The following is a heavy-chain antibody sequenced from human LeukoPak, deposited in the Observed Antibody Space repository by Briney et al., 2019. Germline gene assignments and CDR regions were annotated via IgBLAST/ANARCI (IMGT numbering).Heavy chain of an antibody. V-gene: IGHV3-74*01. D-gene: IGHD6-13*01. CDR3: ARDRGIAAAGTFRNWFDP. Sequence: PGGSLRLSCTASGFTFSSYWMHWVRQAPGKGLAWVSHINSDGGSTSYADSVKGRFTISRDNAKNTLYLQMNSLRAEDTAVYYCARDRGIAAAGTFRNWFDPWGQGTLVTVSS. CDR1: GFTFSSYW. J-gene: IGHJ5*02. CDR2: INSDGGST.